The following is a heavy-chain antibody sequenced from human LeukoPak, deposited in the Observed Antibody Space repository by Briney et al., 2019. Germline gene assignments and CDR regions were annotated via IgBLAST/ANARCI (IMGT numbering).Heavy chain of an antibody. V-gene: IGHV4-34*01. CDR2: INPSGST. CDR3: ARTRYDFWSGYYNRWFDP. CDR1: GGSFSGYY. Sequence: SETLSLTCADYGGSFSGYYWSWIRQPPGKGLEWMGEINPSGSTNYNPYRKGRVTIEVDTSNNQFSLKLSSVTAADTAVYYCARTRYDFWSGYYNRWFDPWGQGTLVTVSS. J-gene: IGHJ5*02. D-gene: IGHD3-3*01.